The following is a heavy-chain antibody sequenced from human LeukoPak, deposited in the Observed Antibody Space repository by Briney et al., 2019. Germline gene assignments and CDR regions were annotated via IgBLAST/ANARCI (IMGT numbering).Heavy chain of an antibody. V-gene: IGHV3-15*01. D-gene: IGHD6-19*01. CDR1: EFTFSNAW. CDR3: NANMTDSSGWYCFDP. J-gene: IGHJ5*02. CDR2: IQSKTDGGTT. Sequence: GGSLRLSCAASEFTFSNAWMSWVRQAPGKGLEWVGRIQSKTDGGTTDYAAPVKGRFTISRDDSKNTLYLQMTSLKTEDTSVCYCNANMTDSSGWYCFDPCGEGTLVTVSS.